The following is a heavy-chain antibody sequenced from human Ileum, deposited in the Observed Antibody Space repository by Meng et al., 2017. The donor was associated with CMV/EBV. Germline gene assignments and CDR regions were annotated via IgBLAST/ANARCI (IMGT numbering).Heavy chain of an antibody. V-gene: IGHV1-8*01. CDR2: MNPNSGNT. J-gene: IGHJ4*02. CDR3: ARGKNPSSGYYEKTKADY. D-gene: IGHD3-22*01. CDR1: GYTFTSYD. Sequence: ASLKIFCKASGYTFTSYDINWVRQATGQGLEWMGWMNPNSGNTGYAQKFQGRVTMTRNTSISTAYMELSSLRSEDTAVYYCARGKNPSSGYYEKTKADYWGQGTLVTVSS.